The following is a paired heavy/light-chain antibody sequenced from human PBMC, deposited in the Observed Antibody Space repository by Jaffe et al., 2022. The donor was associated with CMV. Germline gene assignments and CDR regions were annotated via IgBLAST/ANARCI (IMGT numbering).Heavy chain of an antibody. Sequence: QVPLQESGPRLVKPSETLSLTCSVSGGSISSSPYYWAWVRQPPGKGLSWIASIFYSGSTYYNPSLKSRLTISVDTSKNQFSLKLSSVTAADTAVYYCARHAHYDILTGLFDPWGQGTLVTVSS. D-gene: IGHD3-9*01. CDR1: GGSISSSPYY. V-gene: IGHV4-39*01. CDR3: ARHAHYDILTGLFDP. CDR2: IFYSGST. J-gene: IGHJ5*02.
Light chain of an antibody. V-gene: IGLV1-51*01. CDR3: GTWDTSLNTFV. J-gene: IGLJ3*02. CDR2: EGY. CDR1: SSNIGNKY. Sequence: QSVLTQPPSVSAAPGQKVTISCSGGSSNIGNKYVSWYLHLPGTAPKLLIYEGYKRPSGIPDRFSGSKSGTSATLGITGLQTGDEADYYCGTWDTSLNTFVFGGGTKLTIL.